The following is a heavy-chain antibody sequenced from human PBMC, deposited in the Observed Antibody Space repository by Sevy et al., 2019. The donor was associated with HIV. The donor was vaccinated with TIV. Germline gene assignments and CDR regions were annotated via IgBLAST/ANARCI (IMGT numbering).Heavy chain of an antibody. D-gene: IGHD6-6*01. CDR1: GYSFTNFW. Sequence: GESLKISCKGSGYSFTNFWIAWVRQMPGKGLEWMGIIYPDDSDTRYSPSFQGQVTISADKSISPAYLQGSSLKASDTAMYYCARPRGIAARHDAFDIWAQGTMVTVSS. CDR2: IYPDDSDT. CDR3: ARPRGIAARHDAFDI. J-gene: IGHJ3*02. V-gene: IGHV5-51*01.